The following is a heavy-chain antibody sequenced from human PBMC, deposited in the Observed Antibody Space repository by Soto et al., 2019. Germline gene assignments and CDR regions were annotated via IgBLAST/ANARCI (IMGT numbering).Heavy chain of an antibody. J-gene: IGHJ3*02. CDR2: IGGSGGRS. CDR3: AKDRMSHNSVWDPFDI. D-gene: IGHD2-15*01. CDR1: GFALSTYS. V-gene: IGHV3-23*01. Sequence: PGGSLRRSGAASGFALSTYSMTWVRQAPGKGLEWVSVIGGSGGRSYYADSVKGRFVISRDTSKSTLSLQMNGLRAEDTAVYFCAKDRMSHNSVWDPFDIWGQGTMVNVSS.